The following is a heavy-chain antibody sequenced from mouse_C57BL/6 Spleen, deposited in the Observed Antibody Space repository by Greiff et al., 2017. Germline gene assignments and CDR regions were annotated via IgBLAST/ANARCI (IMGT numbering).Heavy chain of an antibody. V-gene: IGHV1-69*01. CDR3: AGGTGPYFDY. Sequence: QVQLQQPGAELVMPGASVKLSCQASGYTFTSYWMHWVKQRPGQGLEWIGEIDPSDSYTNYNQKFKGKSTLTVDKSSSTAYMQLSSLTSEDSAVYYCAGGTGPYFDYWGQGTTLTVSS. J-gene: IGHJ2*01. CDR2: IDPSDSYT. CDR1: GYTFTSYW. D-gene: IGHD4-1*01.